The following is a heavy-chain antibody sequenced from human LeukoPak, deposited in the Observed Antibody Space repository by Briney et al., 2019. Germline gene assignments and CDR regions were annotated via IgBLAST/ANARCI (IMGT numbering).Heavy chain of an antibody. J-gene: IGHJ5*02. Sequence: SETLSLTCAVYGGSFSGYYWSWIRQPPGKGLEWIGEINHSGSTNYNPSLKSRVTISVDTSKNQFSLKLSSVTAADTAVYYCARDTAGDNWFDPWVQGTLVTVSS. CDR1: GGSFSGYY. CDR2: INHSGST. V-gene: IGHV4-34*01. CDR3: ARDTAGDNWFDP. D-gene: IGHD5-18*01.